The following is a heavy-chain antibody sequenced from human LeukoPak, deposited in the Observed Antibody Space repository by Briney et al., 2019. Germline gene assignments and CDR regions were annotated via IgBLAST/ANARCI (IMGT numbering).Heavy chain of an antibody. CDR2: IYTTGRT. Sequence: SETLSLTCAVSGVSIQSYWWSWVRKPAGKGLEWIGRIYTTGRTNYSPSFQSRVTMSIDVSSNQFSLTLRSVTAADTAVYYCARSGYTISAYHSDFWGQGAPVTVSS. CDR1: GVSIQSYW. CDR3: ARSGYTISAYHSDF. D-gene: IGHD5-18*01. J-gene: IGHJ4*02. V-gene: IGHV4-4*07.